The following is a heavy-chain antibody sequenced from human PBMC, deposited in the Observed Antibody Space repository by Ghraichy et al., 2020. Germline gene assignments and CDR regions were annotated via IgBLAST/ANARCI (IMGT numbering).Heavy chain of an antibody. D-gene: IGHD3-3*01. Sequence: LSLTSAASGFTFDDYAMHSVRQAPGKCLEWVSLISWDGGSTYYADSVKGRFTISRDNSKNPLYLQMNSLRAEDTALYYCAKDVFYDFWSGPLFDYWGQGTLVTVSS. CDR2: ISWDGGST. J-gene: IGHJ4*02. CDR1: GFTFDDYA. CDR3: AKDVFYDFWSGPLFDY. V-gene: IGHV3-43D*03.